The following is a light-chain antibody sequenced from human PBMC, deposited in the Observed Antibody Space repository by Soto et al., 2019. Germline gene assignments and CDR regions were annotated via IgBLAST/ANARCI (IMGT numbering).Light chain of an antibody. J-gene: IGKJ2*01. CDR1: QGITND. Sequence: AIQMTQSPSSLSASVGDRVTITCRASQGITNDLGWYQQKPGKAPNLLIYDASRLQSGVSSRFSGSGSGTDFTLTIRNLQPEDFATYYCLQDYNYPRTFGQGTRLDIK. CDR2: DAS. CDR3: LQDYNYPRT. V-gene: IGKV1-6*01.